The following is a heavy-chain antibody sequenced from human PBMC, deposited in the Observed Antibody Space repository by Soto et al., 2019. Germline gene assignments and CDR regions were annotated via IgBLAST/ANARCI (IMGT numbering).Heavy chain of an antibody. CDR2: IIPMLGVR. V-gene: IGHV1-69*02. Sequence: QVQLVQSGAEVKKPGSSVKVSCKDSGGTFSTYSMFWVRQAPGQGLEWMGRIIPMLGVRNFAQRFQDRVTITAHKSTATVHMALSSLRSEDTALYYCTIGSWSGEVFDIWGQGTMVTVSS. CDR3: TIGSWSGEVFDI. J-gene: IGHJ3*02. CDR1: GGTFSTYS. D-gene: IGHD2-21*01.